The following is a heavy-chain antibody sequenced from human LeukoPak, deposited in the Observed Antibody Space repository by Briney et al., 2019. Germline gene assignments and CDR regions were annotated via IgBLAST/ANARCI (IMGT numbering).Heavy chain of an antibody. CDR1: GFTFSNYA. J-gene: IGHJ6*03. D-gene: IGHD3-22*01. CDR3: AKDPYLYYDHLLYMDV. V-gene: IGHV3-23*01. CDR2: ISGSGGST. Sequence: GGSLRLSCAASGFTFSNYAMNWVRQAPGKGLEWVSAISGSGGSTYYADSVKGRFTISRDNSKNTLYLQMNSLRAEDTAVYYCAKDPYLYYDHLLYMDVWGKGTTVTVSS.